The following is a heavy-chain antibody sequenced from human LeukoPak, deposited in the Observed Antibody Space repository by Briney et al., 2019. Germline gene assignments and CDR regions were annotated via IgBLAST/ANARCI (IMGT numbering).Heavy chain of an antibody. J-gene: IGHJ3*02. CDR1: GFTFTNYR. Sequence: PGGSLRLSCAASGFTFTNYRMTWVRQAPGKGLEWVSSISSTSGYIFYADSVQGRFTISGDNAKSSLYLQMNSLRAEDTAVYYCARENGDYADAFDIWGQGTMVTVSS. V-gene: IGHV3-21*01. CDR3: ARENGDYADAFDI. D-gene: IGHD4-17*01. CDR2: ISSTSGYI.